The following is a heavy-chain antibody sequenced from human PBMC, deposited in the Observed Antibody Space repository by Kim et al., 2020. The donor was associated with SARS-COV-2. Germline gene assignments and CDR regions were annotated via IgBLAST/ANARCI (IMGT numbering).Heavy chain of an antibody. CDR3: ARSYASGGSCYFTSCYYYGMDV. J-gene: IGHJ6*02. CDR1: GYTFTSYG. Sequence: ASVKVSCKASGYTFTSYGISWVRQAPGQGLEWMGWISAYNGNTNYAQKLQGRVTMTTDTSTSTAYMELRSLRSDDTAVYYCARSYASGGSCYFTSCYYYGMDVWGQGTTVTVSS. D-gene: IGHD2-15*01. V-gene: IGHV1-18*01. CDR2: ISAYNGNT.